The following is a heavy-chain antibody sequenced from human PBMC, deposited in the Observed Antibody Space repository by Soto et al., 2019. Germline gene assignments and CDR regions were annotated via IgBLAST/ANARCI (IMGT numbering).Heavy chain of an antibody. CDR3: ARDRGAAPPVDGNTHYYYYMDV. J-gene: IGHJ6*03. Sequence: QDQLVQSGAEVKKPGASVTVSCKASGYSFTNYGITLVRQAPGQGLEWRGWISAFNGNTHYAQKVQGRVTMTTDASTGTAYMELRSLSSDDTAVYYWARDRGAAPPVDGNTHYYYYMDVWGKGTTVTVSS. D-gene: IGHD1-26*01. V-gene: IGHV1-18*01. CDR2: ISAFNGNT. CDR1: GYSFTNYG.